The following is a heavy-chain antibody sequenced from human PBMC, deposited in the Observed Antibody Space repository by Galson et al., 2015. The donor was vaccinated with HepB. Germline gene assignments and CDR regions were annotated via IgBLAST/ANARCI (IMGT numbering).Heavy chain of an antibody. CDR3: ARGGHDYGDLTTPSDY. J-gene: IGHJ4*02. D-gene: IGHD4-17*01. V-gene: IGHV3-23*01. CDR2: ISGSGGST. Sequence: SLRLSCAASGFTFSSYAMSWVRQAPGKGLEWVSAISGSGGSTYYADSVKGRFTISRDNSKNTLYLQMNSLRAEDTAVYYCARGGHDYGDLTTPSDYWGQGTLVTVSS. CDR1: GFTFSSYA.